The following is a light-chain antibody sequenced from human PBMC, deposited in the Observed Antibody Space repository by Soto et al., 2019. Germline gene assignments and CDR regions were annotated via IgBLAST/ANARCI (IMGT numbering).Light chain of an antibody. CDR2: DND. CDR3: ATWDDSRNGYV. J-gene: IGLJ1*01. V-gene: IGLV1-44*01. Sequence: QSALTQPPSASGTPGQRVTISASGSSSNIGSNPVSWYQQRPGTAPKLLIYDNDERPSGVPVRFSGSKSATSASLAISGLQSEDEGDYYCATWDDSRNGYVFGPGTKVTAL. CDR1: SSNIGSNP.